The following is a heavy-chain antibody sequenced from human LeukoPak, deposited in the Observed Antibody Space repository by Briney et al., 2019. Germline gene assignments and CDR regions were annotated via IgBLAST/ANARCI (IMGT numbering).Heavy chain of an antibody. J-gene: IGHJ2*01. V-gene: IGHV4-34*01. Sequence: SETLSLTCAVYGGSFSDYYWNWIHQPPGKGLEWIGEINHSGSTNSNPSLKGRVTIAVDTSKNQFSLKLSSVTAADTAVYYCARGGQRGKIKGSGSSGWYFDLWVRGTLVTVSS. CDR1: GGSFSDYY. D-gene: IGHD6-6*01. CDR3: ARGGQRGKIKGSGSSGWYFDL. CDR2: INHSGST.